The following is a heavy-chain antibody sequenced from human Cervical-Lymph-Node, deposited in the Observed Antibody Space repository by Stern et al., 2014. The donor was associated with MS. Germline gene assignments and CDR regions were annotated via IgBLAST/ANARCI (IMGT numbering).Heavy chain of an antibody. J-gene: IGHJ4*02. V-gene: IGHV3-33*01. D-gene: IGHD1-26*01. CDR3: ARDAMYSGSYPDY. CDR1: GFTFSSYG. CDR2: IWYDGSNK. Sequence: VQLVQSGGGVVQPGRSLRLSCAGSGFTFSSYGMHWVRQAPGKGLEWVALIWYDGSNKYYADSVKGRFPISRDNSKNTLYLQMNSLRAEDTAVYYCARDAMYSGSYPDYWGRGTLVTVSS.